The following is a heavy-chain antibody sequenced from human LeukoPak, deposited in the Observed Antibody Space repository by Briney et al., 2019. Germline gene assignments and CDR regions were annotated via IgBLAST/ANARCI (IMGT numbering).Heavy chain of an antibody. CDR2: IYRGGST. CDR1: GFTVSSNY. CDR3: ARAADYGDYFAGFEYFQH. D-gene: IGHD4-17*01. Sequence: GSLRLSCAASGFTVSSNYMSWVRQAPGKGLEWVSFIYRGGSTYYADSVKGRFTISRDNSKTTLYLQMNSLSAEDTAVYYCARAADYGDYFAGFEYFQHWGQGTLVTVSS. V-gene: IGHV3-66*01. J-gene: IGHJ1*01.